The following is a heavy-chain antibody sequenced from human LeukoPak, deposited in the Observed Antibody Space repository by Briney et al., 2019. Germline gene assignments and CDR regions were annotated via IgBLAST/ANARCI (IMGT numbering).Heavy chain of an antibody. CDR1: GFTFSNYA. Sequence: PGGSLRLSCSVSGFTFSNYAMHWVRQAPGKGLEYVSGISSNGGRTYYADYVKGRFTISRDNSKNTMYVQMSTLRVEDTAVYYCVKDPHSSGRYYFDYWGQGTLVTVSS. CDR2: ISSNGGRT. J-gene: IGHJ4*02. D-gene: IGHD6-19*01. V-gene: IGHV3-64*05. CDR3: VKDPHSSGRYYFDY.